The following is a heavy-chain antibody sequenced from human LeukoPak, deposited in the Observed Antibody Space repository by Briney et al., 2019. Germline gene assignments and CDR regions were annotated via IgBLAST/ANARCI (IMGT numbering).Heavy chain of an antibody. CDR3: GRHVGMATISPFCY. D-gene: IGHD5-24*01. J-gene: IGHJ4*01. CDR1: GYSFTSYW. V-gene: IGHV5-51*01. CDR2: INPGDSAT. Sequence: GASLKIPCRGSGYSFTSYWFGWWRQLPGKGLEGLGIINPGDSATRYSPSFQGQVTVSADKSLSHASLQWGSLEATDIAVFYCGRHVGMATISPFCYGSQGRLATVSS.